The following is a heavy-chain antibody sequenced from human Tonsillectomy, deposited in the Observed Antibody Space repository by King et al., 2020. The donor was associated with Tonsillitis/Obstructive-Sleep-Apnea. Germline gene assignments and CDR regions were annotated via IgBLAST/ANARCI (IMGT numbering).Heavy chain of an antibody. CDR2: IDPSDSYS. V-gene: IGHV5-10-1*03. D-gene: IGHD4-17*01. CDR3: ARQGDYDQQYNRFDP. Sequence: VQLVESGAEVKKPGESLSISCKGSGYSFTSYWISWVRQMPGKGLEWMGRIDPSDSYSNYSPSFQGHVTISADKSISTAYLQWSSLKASDTAMYYCARQGDYDQQYNRFDPWGQGTLVTVSS. J-gene: IGHJ5*02. CDR1: GYSFTSYW.